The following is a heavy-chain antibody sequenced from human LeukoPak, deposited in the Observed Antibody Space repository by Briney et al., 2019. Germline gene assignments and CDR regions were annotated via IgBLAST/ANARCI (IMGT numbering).Heavy chain of an antibody. Sequence: QPRRSLTPSAAASVSTFSSYAMHGVRQARGKGLEWVGVISYDGINKYYADSVQGRFSISRDHFKNTLYLQINSLRAEDTAVYSCASPGPYGSESYFDYRGQGTLVTVCS. J-gene: IGHJ4*02. V-gene: IGHV3-30-3*01. CDR1: VSTFSSYA. CDR3: ASPGPYGSESYFDY. CDR2: ISYDGINK. D-gene: IGHD3-10*01.